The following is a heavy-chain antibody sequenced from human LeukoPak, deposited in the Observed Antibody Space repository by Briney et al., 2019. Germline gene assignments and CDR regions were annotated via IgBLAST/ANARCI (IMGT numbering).Heavy chain of an antibody. CDR1: GYTFTSYA. CDR3: ARPLGNNYYYGMDV. V-gene: IGHV1-3*01. J-gene: IGHJ6*04. CDR2: INAGNGNT. Sequence: GASVKVSCKASGYTFTSYAMHWVRQAPGQRLERMGWINAGNGNTKYSQKFQGRVTITRDTSASTAYMELSSLRSEDTAVYYCARPLGNNYYYGMDVWGKGTTVTVSS. D-gene: IGHD1/OR15-1a*01.